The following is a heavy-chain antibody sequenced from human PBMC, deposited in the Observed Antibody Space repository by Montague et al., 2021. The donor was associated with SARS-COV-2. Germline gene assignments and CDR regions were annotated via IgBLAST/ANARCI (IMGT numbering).Heavy chain of an antibody. CDR1: GGSISITDRY. D-gene: IGHD1-1*01. J-gene: IGHJ4*02. Sequence: SETLSLTCTVSGGSISITDRYWSWIRQPPGKGLEFIGTIYYTGTIYYNPSLKSRVTISRDTSKNQFSLKVTSVTAADTAAYYCARCLPTGIGGRGYFDFWGQGSLVTVSS. CDR3: ARCLPTGIGGRGYFDF. V-gene: IGHV4-39*07. CDR2: IYYTGTI.